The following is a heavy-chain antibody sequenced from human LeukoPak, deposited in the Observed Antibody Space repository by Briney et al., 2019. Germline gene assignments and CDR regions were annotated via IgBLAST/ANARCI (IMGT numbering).Heavy chain of an antibody. J-gene: IGHJ4*02. CDR2: IYYSGST. CDR3: ARENDRYGRIDY. D-gene: IGHD5-18*01. Sequence: SETLSLTCTVPGGSISSSSYYWGWIRQPPGKGLEWIGYIYYSGSTDYNPSLKSRVIISIDTSKNQFSLRLSSVTAADTAVYYCARENDRYGRIDYWGQGTQVTVSS. V-gene: IGHV4-39*07. CDR1: GGSISSSSYY.